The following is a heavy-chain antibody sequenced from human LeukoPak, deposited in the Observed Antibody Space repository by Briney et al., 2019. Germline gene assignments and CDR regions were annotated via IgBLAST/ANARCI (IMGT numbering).Heavy chain of an antibody. V-gene: IGHV3-7*01. Sequence: GGSLRLSCAASGFTFSSYWMSWVRQAPGKGLEWVANIKQDGSEKYYVDSVKGRFTISRDNAKNSLYLQMNSLGAEDTAVYYCARDKIVGATHFDYWGQGTLVTVSS. CDR2: IKQDGSEK. CDR1: GFTFSSYW. CDR3: ARDKIVGATHFDY. D-gene: IGHD1-26*01. J-gene: IGHJ4*02.